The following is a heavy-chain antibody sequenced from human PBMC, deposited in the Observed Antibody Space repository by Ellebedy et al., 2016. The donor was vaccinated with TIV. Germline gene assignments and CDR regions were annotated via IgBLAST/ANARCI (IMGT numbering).Heavy chain of an antibody. Sequence: AASVKVSCKASGYTFTSYAMHWVRQAPGQRLEWMGWINAGNGNTKYSQKFQGSVTITRDTSASTAYMELSSLRSEDTAVYYCARGRVVGSNTKGTTNWFDPWGQGTLVTVSS. V-gene: IGHV1-3*01. CDR3: ARGRVVGSNTKGTTNWFDP. J-gene: IGHJ5*02. CDR2: INAGNGNT. CDR1: GYTFTSYA. D-gene: IGHD1-1*01.